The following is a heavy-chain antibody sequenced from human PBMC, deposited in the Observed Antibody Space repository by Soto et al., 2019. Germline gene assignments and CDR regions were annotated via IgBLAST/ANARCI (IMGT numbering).Heavy chain of an antibody. CDR2: ISYDGSNQ. Sequence: QVQLVESGGGVVQPGRSMRLSCAASGFTFSSYGMHWVRQAPGKGLGWVAVISYDGSNQYYADSLKGRFTISRDNSKNTLYLQMNSLRAEDTAVYYCAKDEFAVAGPFDYWGQGTLVTVSS. CDR1: GFTFSSYG. D-gene: IGHD6-19*01. J-gene: IGHJ4*02. CDR3: AKDEFAVAGPFDY. V-gene: IGHV3-30*18.